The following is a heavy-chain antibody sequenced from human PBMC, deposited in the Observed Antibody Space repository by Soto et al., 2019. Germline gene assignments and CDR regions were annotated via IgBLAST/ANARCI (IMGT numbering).Heavy chain of an antibody. V-gene: IGHV4-30-2*01. Sequence: SETLSLTCAFSCGSIISGGYSWSWIRQPPGKGLEWIGYFYHDGTTYYSPSLKSRVTISVDRSKNHFSLKLSSVTAADTAVYYCAGSRYCISTTCYFFDYWGQGALVTVSS. CDR3: AGSRYCISTTCYFFDY. CDR1: CGSIISGGYS. J-gene: IGHJ4*02. D-gene: IGHD2-2*01. CDR2: FYHDGTT.